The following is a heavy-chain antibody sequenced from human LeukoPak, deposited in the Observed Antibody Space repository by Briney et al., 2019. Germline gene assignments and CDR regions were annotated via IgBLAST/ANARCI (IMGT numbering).Heavy chain of an antibody. Sequence: GGSLRLSCAASGFTFSSYGMHWVRQAPGKGLEWVAVIWYDGSNKYYADSVKGRFTISRDDSKNTLYLQMNSLKTEDTAVYYCTTVRAPRQMYYFDYWGQGTLVTVSS. V-gene: IGHV3-33*01. J-gene: IGHJ4*02. D-gene: IGHD3-10*01. CDR2: IWYDGSNK. CDR1: GFTFSSYG. CDR3: TTVRAPRQMYYFDY.